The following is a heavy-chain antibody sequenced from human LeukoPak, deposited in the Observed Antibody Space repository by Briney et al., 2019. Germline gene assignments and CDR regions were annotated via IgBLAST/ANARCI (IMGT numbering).Heavy chain of an antibody. Sequence: SETLSLTCTVSGGSISSYYWSWIRQPPGKGLEWIGYIYYSGSTNYNPSLKSRVTMSVDTSKNQLSLKLSSVTAADAALYYCARQQVKTMASFDYWGQGTAVTVSS. CDR2: IYYSGST. CDR3: ARQQVKTMASFDY. V-gene: IGHV4-59*08. CDR1: GGSISSYY. J-gene: IGHJ4*02. D-gene: IGHD4/OR15-4a*01.